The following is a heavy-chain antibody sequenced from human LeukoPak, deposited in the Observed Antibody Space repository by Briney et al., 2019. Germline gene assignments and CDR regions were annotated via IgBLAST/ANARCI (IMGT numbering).Heavy chain of an antibody. CDR1: GFTFSTYA. V-gene: IGHV3-23*01. CDR3: AKLDFGYYYYYYMDV. J-gene: IGHJ6*03. CDR2: ISGSGGST. Sequence: GGSLRLSCAASGFTFSTYAMSWVRQAPGKGLEWVSAISGSGGSTYYADSVKGRFTISRDNSKNTLYLQMNSLRAEDTAVYYCAKLDFGYYYYYYMDVWGKGTTVTVSS. D-gene: IGHD2-2*03.